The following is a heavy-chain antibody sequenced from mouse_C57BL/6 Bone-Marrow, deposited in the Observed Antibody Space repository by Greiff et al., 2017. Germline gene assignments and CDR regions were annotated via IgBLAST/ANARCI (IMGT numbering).Heavy chain of an antibody. V-gene: IGHV1-55*01. CDR1: GYTFTSYW. J-gene: IGHJ1*03. Sequence: QVQLQQPGAELVKPGASVKMSCKASGYTFTSYWITWVKQRTRQGLEWIGDIYPGSGSTNYNEKFKSKATLTVDTSSSTAYMQLSSLTSEDSAVYYCARPYYSNYWYFDVWGTGTTVTVSS. D-gene: IGHD2-5*01. CDR3: ARPYYSNYWYFDV. CDR2: IYPGSGST.